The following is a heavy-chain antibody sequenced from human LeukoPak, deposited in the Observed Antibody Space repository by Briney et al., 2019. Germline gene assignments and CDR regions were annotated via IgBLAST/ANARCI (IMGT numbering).Heavy chain of an antibody. CDR1: GGSISSSSYY. J-gene: IGHJ5*02. V-gene: IGHV4-39*07. Sequence: SETLSLTCTVSGGSISSSSYYWGWIRQPPGKGLEWIGSIYYSGSTYYNPSLKSRVTISIDTSKNQFSLKLSSVTAADTAVYYCARDGARVTVTTANWFDPWGQGTLVTVSS. CDR3: ARDGARVTVTTANWFDP. D-gene: IGHD4-11*01. CDR2: IYYSGST.